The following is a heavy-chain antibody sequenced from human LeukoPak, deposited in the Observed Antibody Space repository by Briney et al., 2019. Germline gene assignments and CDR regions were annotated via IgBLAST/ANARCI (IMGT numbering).Heavy chain of an antibody. CDR1: GGSISRSSYY. CDR2: VYYSGST. Sequence: SETLSLTCSVSGGSISRSSYYWGWIRQPPGKGLEWIGSVYYSGSTYYNPSLKSRVTISVDTSKNQFSLKLSSVTAADTAVYYCASGPRPFDYWGQGTLVTVSS. V-gene: IGHV4-39*01. J-gene: IGHJ4*02. CDR3: ASGPRPFDY.